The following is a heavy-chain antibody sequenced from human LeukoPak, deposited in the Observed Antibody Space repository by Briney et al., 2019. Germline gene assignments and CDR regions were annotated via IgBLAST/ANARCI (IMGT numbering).Heavy chain of an antibody. CDR1: GGSISGSTYY. V-gene: IGHV4-39*02. D-gene: IGHD1-26*01. CDR2: IYYSGST. J-gene: IGHJ5*02. Sequence: PSETLSLTCTVSGGSISGSTYYWGWIRQPPGKGLEWIGSIYYSGSTYYNPSLKSRVTISVDTSKNQFSLKLSSVTAADTAIYYCARDSGTYHTLNSWGQGTLVTVSS. CDR3: ARDSGTYHTLNS.